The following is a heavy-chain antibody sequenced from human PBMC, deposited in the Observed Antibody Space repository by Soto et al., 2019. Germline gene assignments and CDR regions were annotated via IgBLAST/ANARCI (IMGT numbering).Heavy chain of an antibody. CDR2: IKTDGSQK. V-gene: IGHV3-7*01. D-gene: IGHD6-6*01. Sequence: PGGSLRLSCAASGFIFSDYWMTWVRQAPGKGLEWVANIKTDGSQKYYADSVKGRFTISRDNSKNTLYLQMNSLRAEDTAVYYCARDWDDMRVTIAARPPPPFDYWGQGTLVTVSS. CDR1: GFIFSDYW. CDR3: ARDWDDMRVTIAARPPPPFDY. J-gene: IGHJ4*02.